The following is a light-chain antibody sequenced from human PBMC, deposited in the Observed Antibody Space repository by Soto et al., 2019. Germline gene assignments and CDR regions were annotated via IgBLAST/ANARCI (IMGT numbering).Light chain of an antibody. CDR3: QRYDDAPLT. J-gene: IGKJ4*01. CDR1: QDIANY. Sequence: DIQMTQSPSSLSASVGDRVTMTCRASQDIANYLVWYQQQPGKVPKLLIYAASTLHSGVPSRFSGSGSGTDFTLTISSLQPVDVGTYYCQRYDDAPLTFGGGTKVEIK. CDR2: AAS. V-gene: IGKV1-27*01.